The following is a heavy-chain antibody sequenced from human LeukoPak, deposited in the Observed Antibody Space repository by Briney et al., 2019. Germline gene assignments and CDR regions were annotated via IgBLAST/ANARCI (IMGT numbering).Heavy chain of an antibody. J-gene: IGHJ3*02. V-gene: IGHV4-59*01. Sequence: SETLSLTCTVSGGSISSYYWSWIRQPPGKGLEWIGYIYYSGSTNYNPSLKSRVTISVDTSKNQFSLKLSSVAAADTAVYYCARSTMVRGVIRALDIWGQGTMVTVSS. CDR2: IYYSGST. CDR3: ARSTMVRGVIRALDI. D-gene: IGHD3-10*01. CDR1: GGSISSYY.